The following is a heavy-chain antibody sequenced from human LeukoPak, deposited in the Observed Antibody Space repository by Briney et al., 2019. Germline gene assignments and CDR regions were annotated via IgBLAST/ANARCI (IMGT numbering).Heavy chain of an antibody. V-gene: IGHV3-48*04. CDR1: GFTFSSNS. D-gene: IGHD6-6*01. CDR2: ISSTGGTI. CDR3: AREEYSRSYYYYYMDV. J-gene: IGHJ6*03. Sequence: GGSLRLSCAASGFTFSSNSMNWVRQAPGKGLEWVSYISSTGGTIYYADSVKGRFTISRDNAKNSLYLQMNSLRAEDAAVYYCAREEYSRSYYYYYMDVWGKGTTVTVSS.